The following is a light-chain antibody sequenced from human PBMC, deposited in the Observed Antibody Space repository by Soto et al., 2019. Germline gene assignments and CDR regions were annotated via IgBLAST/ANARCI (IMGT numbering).Light chain of an antibody. CDR2: WAS. Sequence: DIVMTQSPDSLALSLGEMATINCKSSQSVVYSTNNKNYLAWYQQKPGQPPKLLIYWASTRESGVTDRFSGSGSGTDFTLTISSLQAEDVAIYFCQQYYSRPLTVGGGTKVDIK. J-gene: IGKJ4*01. CDR3: QQYYSRPLT. CDR1: QSVVYSTNNKNY. V-gene: IGKV4-1*01.